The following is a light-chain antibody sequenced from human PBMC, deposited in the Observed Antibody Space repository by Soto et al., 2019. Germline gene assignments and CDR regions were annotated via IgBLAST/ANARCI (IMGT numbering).Light chain of an antibody. CDR2: VAS. Sequence: EIVLTQSPATLSLSPGERATLSCRASQSVSSSYLAWFQQKSGQAPRLLIYVASSRATGIPDRFSGSGSGTDFTLTISRLEPEDFAVYYCQQYSSYPVTFGQGTKVEIK. CDR3: QQYSSYPVT. V-gene: IGKV3-20*01. CDR1: QSVSSSY. J-gene: IGKJ1*01.